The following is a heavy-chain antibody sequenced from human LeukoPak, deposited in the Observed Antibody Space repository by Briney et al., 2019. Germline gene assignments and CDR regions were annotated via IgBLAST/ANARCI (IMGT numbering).Heavy chain of an antibody. CDR3: ARGDSSGYSDFDY. V-gene: IGHV3-20*04. CDR2: INWNGGST. CDR1: GYTFDDYA. Sequence: GGSLRLSCAASGYTFDDYAMHWVRQAPGKGLEWVSGINWNGGSTGYADSVKGRFTISRDNAKNSLYLQMNSLRAEDTALYYCARGDSSGYSDFDYWGQGTLVTVSS. J-gene: IGHJ4*02. D-gene: IGHD3-22*01.